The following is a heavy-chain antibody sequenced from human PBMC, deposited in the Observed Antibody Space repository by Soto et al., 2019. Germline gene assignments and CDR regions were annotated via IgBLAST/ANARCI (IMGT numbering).Heavy chain of an antibody. CDR3: AREGAGSGYYDSSGTFDY. J-gene: IGHJ4*02. CDR2: ICSGGST. CDR1: GFTVSSNY. Sequence: LRLSCAASGFTVSSNYMSWVRQAPGKGLEWVSVICSGGSTYYADSVKGRFTISRDNSKNTLYLQMNSLRAEDTAVYYCAREGAGSGYYDSSGTFDYWGQGTLVTVSS. V-gene: IGHV3-53*01. D-gene: IGHD3-22*01.